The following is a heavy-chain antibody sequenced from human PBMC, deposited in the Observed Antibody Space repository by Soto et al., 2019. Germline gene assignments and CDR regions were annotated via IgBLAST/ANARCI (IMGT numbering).Heavy chain of an antibody. D-gene: IGHD6-6*01. CDR3: AKDPEYRTSSLRNYFEY. J-gene: IGHJ4*02. V-gene: IGHV3-30*18. Sequence: QVHLVESGGGVVQPGRSLRLSCAASGFTFSSYGMHWVRQAPGKGLEWVAVILYDGSEKWFADSVKGRFTISRDNSKNTLYLQTNSLRAEDTAMYYCAKDPEYRTSSLRNYFEYWGQGTPVTVSS. CDR1: GFTFSSYG. CDR2: ILYDGSEK.